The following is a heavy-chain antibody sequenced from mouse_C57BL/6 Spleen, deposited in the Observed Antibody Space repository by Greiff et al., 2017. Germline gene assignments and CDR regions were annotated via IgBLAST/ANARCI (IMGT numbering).Heavy chain of an antibody. Sequence: VQLQQSGAELVKPGASVKLSCTASGFNIKDYYMHWVKQRTEQGLEWIGRIDPEDGEIKYAPKFQGKATITADTSSNTAYLPLSSLTSEDTAVYYCARLYRGYYAMDYWGQGTSVTVSS. J-gene: IGHJ4*01. CDR2: IDPEDGEI. CDR3: ARLYRGYYAMDY. V-gene: IGHV14-2*01. D-gene: IGHD5-1*01. CDR1: GFNIKDYY.